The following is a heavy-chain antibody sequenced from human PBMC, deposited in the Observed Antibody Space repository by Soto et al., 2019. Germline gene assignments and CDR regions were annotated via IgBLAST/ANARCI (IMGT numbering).Heavy chain of an antibody. Sequence: EVQLVESGGGLVQPGGSLRLSCATSGFIININYMSWVRQAPGKGLEWVSLVYSGGGTFYADSVKGRFTVSRDSSKNTLDPQMDSLRVEDTAVYYCARRGYCAGGTCYGIYALDVWGQGAMVTVSS. CDR1: GFIININY. V-gene: IGHV3-66*01. CDR2: VYSGGGT. J-gene: IGHJ3*01. D-gene: IGHD2-15*01. CDR3: ARRGYCAGGTCYGIYALDV.